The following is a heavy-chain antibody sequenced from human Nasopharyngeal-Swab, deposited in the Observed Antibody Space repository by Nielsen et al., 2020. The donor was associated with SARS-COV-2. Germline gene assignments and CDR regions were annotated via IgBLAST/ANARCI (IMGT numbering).Heavy chain of an antibody. V-gene: IGHV3-33*01. D-gene: IGHD5-18*01. CDR3: ARTWIRVPDAFDI. J-gene: IGHJ3*02. CDR1: GFTFSSYG. CDR2: IWYDGSNK. Sequence: RGSLRLSCAASGFTFSSYGMHWVRQAPGKGLEWVAVIWYDGSNKYYADSVKGRFTISRDNSKNTLYLQMNSLRAEDTAVYYCARTWIRVPDAFDIWGQGTMVTVSS.